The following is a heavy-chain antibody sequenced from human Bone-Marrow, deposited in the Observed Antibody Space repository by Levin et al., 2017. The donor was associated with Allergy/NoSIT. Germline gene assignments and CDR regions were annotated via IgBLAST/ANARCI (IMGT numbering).Heavy chain of an antibody. CDR2: IRDSGFGGTT. CDR3: TTAGSAVKFDY. Sequence: GESLKISCTGSGFTFGDCAMTWVRQAPGKGLEWVGFIRDSGFGGTTEYAASVKGRFTISRDDSKSIAYLQMNALKTEDTAVYYCTTAGSAVKFDYWGQGVQVTVSS. V-gene: IGHV3-49*04. D-gene: IGHD3-16*02. CDR1: GFTFGDCA. J-gene: IGHJ4*02.